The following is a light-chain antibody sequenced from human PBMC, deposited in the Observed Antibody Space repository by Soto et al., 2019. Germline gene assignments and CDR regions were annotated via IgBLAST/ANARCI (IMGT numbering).Light chain of an antibody. CDR3: QQYNTWPPMA. Sequence: EIVMTQSPATLSVSPGERGTLSCRASQSVSSNLAWYQQKPGQAPRLLIYGASTRATGIPARFSGSGSGTEFTLTISSLQSEDFAVYYCQQYNTWPPMAFGQGTKVEIK. CDR1: QSVSSN. V-gene: IGKV3-15*01. J-gene: IGKJ1*01. CDR2: GAS.